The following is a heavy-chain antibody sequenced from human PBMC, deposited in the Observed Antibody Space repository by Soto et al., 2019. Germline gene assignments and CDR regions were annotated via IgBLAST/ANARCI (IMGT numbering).Heavy chain of an antibody. J-gene: IGHJ4*02. D-gene: IGHD1-26*01. CDR3: AKRGSGSQFDY. CDR2: ISGSGGST. CDR1: GLTFSSYA. Sequence: EVQLLESGGGFVQPGGSLRLSCAASGLTFSSYAMSWVRQAPGKGLEWVSVISGSGGSTYYADSVKGRFTISRDNSKNTLYLQMNSLRAEDTAVYYCAKRGSGSQFDYWGQGTLVTVSS. V-gene: IGHV3-23*01.